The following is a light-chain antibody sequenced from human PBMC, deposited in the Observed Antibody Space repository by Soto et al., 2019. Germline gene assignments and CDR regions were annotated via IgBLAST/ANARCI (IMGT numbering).Light chain of an antibody. CDR3: QQYKSYPYT. Sequence: DIQLTQSPSSLSPSVGDRITLSCRASQSISRNLNWYQQMPGKAPSLLIYAARDLQSGVPGRFSGSGSGTEFNLTISSLQPDDFATYYCQQYKSYPYTFGQGTKLEIK. CDR1: QSISRN. J-gene: IGKJ2*01. V-gene: IGKV1-39*01. CDR2: AAR.